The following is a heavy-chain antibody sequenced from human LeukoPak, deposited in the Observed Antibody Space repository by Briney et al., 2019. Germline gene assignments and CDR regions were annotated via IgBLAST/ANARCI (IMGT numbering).Heavy chain of an antibody. D-gene: IGHD3-16*01. CDR1: GFTFSSFS. J-gene: IGHJ6*02. Sequence: GGSLRLSCAATGFTFSSFSMNWARQAPGKGLEWVASINHNGNVNYYVDSVKGRFTISRDNAKNSLYLQMSNLRAEDTAVYFCARGGGLDVWGQGATVTVSS. CDR3: ARGGGLDV. CDR2: INHNGNVN. V-gene: IGHV3-7*03.